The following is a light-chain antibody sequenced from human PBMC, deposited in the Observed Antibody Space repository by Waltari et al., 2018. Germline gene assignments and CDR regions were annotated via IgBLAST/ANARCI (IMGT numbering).Light chain of an antibody. CDR3: QSFDSGLSGSI. CDR1: SSNIGAPYD. CDR2: GNN. J-gene: IGLJ2*01. Sequence: QAVLTQPPSVSGAPGQRVTISCSGTSSNIGAPYDVQWYQQVPGTAPKLLIYGNNNRPSGVPERFAGSKSGAAASPAITGLQADDEADHYCQSFDSGLSGSIFGGGTKLTVL. V-gene: IGLV1-40*01.